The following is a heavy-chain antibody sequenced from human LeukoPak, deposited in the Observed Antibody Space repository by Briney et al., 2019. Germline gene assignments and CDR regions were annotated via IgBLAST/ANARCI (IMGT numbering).Heavy chain of an antibody. D-gene: IGHD6-19*01. CDR2: IYSGGST. CDR3: AREEQWLAKFDS. J-gene: IGHJ4*02. Sequence: GGSLRLSCAASEFSVGSNYMTWVRQAPGKGLEWVSLIYSGGSTYYADSVKGRFTISRDNSKNSLYLQLNSLRAEDTAVYYCAREEQWLAKFDSWGQGTLVTVSS. CDR1: EFSVGSNY. V-gene: IGHV3-66*01.